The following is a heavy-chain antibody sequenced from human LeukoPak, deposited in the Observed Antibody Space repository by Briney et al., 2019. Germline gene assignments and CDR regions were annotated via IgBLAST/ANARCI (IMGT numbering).Heavy chain of an antibody. J-gene: IGHJ6*02. CDR1: GFTFSSYG. CDR2: IWYDGSNK. D-gene: IGHD2-2*01. CDR3: ARGGHCSTTSCSNYDGMDV. V-gene: IGHV3-33*01. Sequence: GGSLRLSCAASGFTFSSYGMHWVRQAPGKGLEWVAVIWYDGSNKYYADSVKGRFTISRDNSKNTLYLQMNSLRAEDTAVYFCARGGHCSTTSCSNYDGMDVWGQGTTLTVSS.